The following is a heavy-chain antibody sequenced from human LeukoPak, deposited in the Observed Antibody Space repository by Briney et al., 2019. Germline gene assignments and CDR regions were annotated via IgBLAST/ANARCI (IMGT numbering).Heavy chain of an antibody. J-gene: IGHJ6*02. CDR2: IKQDGSEI. V-gene: IGHV3-7*01. Sequence: PGGSLRLSCAASGFTYSNYWMNWVRQAPGKGLEWVANIKQDGSEIHYVDSLKGRFTISRDNAKNSLYLQMNSLRAEDTAVYYCARAMDVWGQGTTVTVSS. CDR1: GFTYSNYW. CDR3: ARAMDV.